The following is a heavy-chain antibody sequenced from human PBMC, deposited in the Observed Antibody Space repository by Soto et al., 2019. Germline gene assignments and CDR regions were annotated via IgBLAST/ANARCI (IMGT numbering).Heavy chain of an antibody. V-gene: IGHV3-23*01. D-gene: IGHD2-2*01. CDR2: ISGSGGST. Sequence: GGSLRLSCAASGFTSSSYAMSWVRQAPGKGLEWVSAISGSGGSTYYADSVKGRFTISRDNSKNTLYLQMNSLRAEDTAVYYWAKDLEYCSSTSCPWGPAFDYWGQGTLVTVSS. CDR1: GFTSSSYA. CDR3: AKDLEYCSSTSCPWGPAFDY. J-gene: IGHJ4*02.